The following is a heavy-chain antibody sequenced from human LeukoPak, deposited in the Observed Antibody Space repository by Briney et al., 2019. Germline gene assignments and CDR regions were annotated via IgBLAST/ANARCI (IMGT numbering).Heavy chain of an antibody. D-gene: IGHD3-3*01. CDR1: GFTFDDYA. Sequence: PGGSLRLSCAASGFTFDDYAMHWVRQAPGKGLEWVSGISWNSGSIGYADSVKGRFTISRDNAKNSLYLQMNSLTAEDTALYYCARARLLDFYYYYMDVWGKGTTVTISS. CDR2: ISWNSGSI. V-gene: IGHV3-9*01. CDR3: ARARLLDFYYYYMDV. J-gene: IGHJ6*03.